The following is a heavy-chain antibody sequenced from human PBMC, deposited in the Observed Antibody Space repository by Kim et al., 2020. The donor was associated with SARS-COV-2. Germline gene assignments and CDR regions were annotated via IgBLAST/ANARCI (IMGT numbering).Heavy chain of an antibody. D-gene: IGHD3-16*01. J-gene: IGHJ4*02. CDR3: LKGGWGWIWDY. CDR1: GFTFTGHA. Sequence: GGSLRLSCTTSGFTFTGHAMSWVRQAPGKGLEWVSSIDGSDGTTYYVDSVEGRFSISRDDSKNTLYLHMSGLRADDTATYYCLKGGWGWIWDYWGQGTLV. V-gene: IGHV3-23*01. CDR2: IDGSDGTT.